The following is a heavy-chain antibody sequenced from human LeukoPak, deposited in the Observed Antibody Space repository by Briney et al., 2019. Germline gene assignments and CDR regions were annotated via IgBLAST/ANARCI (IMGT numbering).Heavy chain of an antibody. CDR1: GFTFTNYA. Sequence: GRSLRLSCAASGFTFTNYAMSWVRQAPGKGLEWISVNSGSGTRTYYAASVKGRFTISRDNSKNTLYLQMNSLRAEDRAVYYCAKEQTSSGFFDYWGQGTLVTVSS. V-gene: IGHV3-23*01. D-gene: IGHD2-2*01. J-gene: IGHJ4*02. CDR2: NSGSGTRT. CDR3: AKEQTSSGFFDY.